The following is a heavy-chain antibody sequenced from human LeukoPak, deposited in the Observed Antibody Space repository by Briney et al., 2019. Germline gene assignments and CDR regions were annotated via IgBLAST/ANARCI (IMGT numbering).Heavy chain of an antibody. CDR3: ASRAEYYDSSGYYAQGAFDI. J-gene: IGHJ3*02. CDR1: GYTFTSYY. V-gene: IGHV1-46*01. Sequence: ASVKVSCKASGYTFTSYYMHWVRQAPGQGLEWMGIINPSGGSTSYAQKFQGRVTMTRDTSTSTVYTELSSLRSEDTAVYYCASRAEYYDSSGYYAQGAFDIWGQGTMVTVSS. D-gene: IGHD3-22*01. CDR2: INPSGGST.